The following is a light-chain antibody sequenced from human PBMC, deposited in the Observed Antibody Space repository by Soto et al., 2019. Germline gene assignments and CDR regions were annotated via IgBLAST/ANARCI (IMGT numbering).Light chain of an antibody. CDR1: QSISSY. CDR3: QQSYSTPPGT. J-gene: IGKJ3*01. Sequence: DIQMTQSPSSLSASVGDRVTITCRASQSISSYLNWYQQKPGKAPTLLIYAASSLQSGVPSRFSGSGSGTDFTLTISSLQPEDFATYYCQQSYSTPPGTVGPGTKVDIK. V-gene: IGKV1-39*01. CDR2: AAS.